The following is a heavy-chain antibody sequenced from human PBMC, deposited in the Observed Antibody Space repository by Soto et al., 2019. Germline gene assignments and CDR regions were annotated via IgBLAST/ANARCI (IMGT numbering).Heavy chain of an antibody. CDR1: GFTFSSYG. D-gene: IGHD2-2*02. CDR2: IWYDGSNK. Sequence: GSLRLSCAASGFTFSSYGMHWVRQAPGKGLEWVAVIWYDGSNKYYADSVKGRFTISRDNSRNTLYLQMNSLRAEDTAVYYCAREQIVVVPAAIDYYYYYGMDVWGQGTLVTVSS. J-gene: IGHJ6*02. V-gene: IGHV3-33*01. CDR3: AREQIVVVPAAIDYYYYYGMDV.